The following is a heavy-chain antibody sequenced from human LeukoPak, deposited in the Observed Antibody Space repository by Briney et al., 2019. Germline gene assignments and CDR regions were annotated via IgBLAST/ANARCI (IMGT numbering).Heavy chain of an antibody. D-gene: IGHD6-13*01. CDR2: MNPNSGNT. Sequence: ASVEVSCKASGYTFTSYDINWVRQATGQGREGMGWMNPNSGNTGYAQKFQGRVTVTRNTSISTAYMEVGSLKPGSPAVYYCARGGAGQQLGGDYWGQGTLVTVSS. J-gene: IGHJ4*02. CDR1: GYTFTSYD. CDR3: ARGGAGQQLGGDY. V-gene: IGHV1-8*01.